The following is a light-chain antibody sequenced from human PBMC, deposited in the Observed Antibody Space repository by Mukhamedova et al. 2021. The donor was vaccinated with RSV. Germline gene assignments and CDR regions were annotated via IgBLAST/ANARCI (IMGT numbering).Light chain of an antibody. V-gene: IGLV2-11*01. Sequence: GGYNYVSWYQQHPGKAPKLMIYDVSKRPSGVPDRFSGSKSGNTASLTISGPQAEDEADYYCCSYAGSYTFDVFGGGTKLPVL. J-gene: IGLJ2*01. CDR2: DVS. CDR1: GGYNY. CDR3: CSYAGSYTFDV.